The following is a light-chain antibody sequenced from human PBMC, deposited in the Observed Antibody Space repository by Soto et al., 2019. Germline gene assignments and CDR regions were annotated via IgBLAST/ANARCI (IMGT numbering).Light chain of an antibody. CDR1: QGISNY. Sequence: DIQMTQSPSSLSASVGDRVTITCRASQGISNYLASYQQIPGKVPKLLISAASTLQSGVPSRFSGSGSGTDFTLTISSLQPEDVATYYCQKYTNVPAFGGGTKVVIK. CDR2: AAS. J-gene: IGKJ4*01. V-gene: IGKV1-27*01. CDR3: QKYTNVPA.